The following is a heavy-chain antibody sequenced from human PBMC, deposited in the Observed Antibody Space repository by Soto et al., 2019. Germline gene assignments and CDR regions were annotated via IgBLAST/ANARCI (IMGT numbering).Heavy chain of an antibody. Sequence: SETLSLTCAVYGGSFSGYYWIWIRQPPGKGLEWIGEINHSGSTNYNPSLKSRITINPDTSKNQFSLQLNSVTPEDTAVYYCVRGPEQLVWFDPWGQGTLVTVSS. V-gene: IGHV4-34*01. D-gene: IGHD6-6*01. CDR2: INHSGST. J-gene: IGHJ5*02. CDR1: GGSFSGYY. CDR3: VRGPEQLVWFDP.